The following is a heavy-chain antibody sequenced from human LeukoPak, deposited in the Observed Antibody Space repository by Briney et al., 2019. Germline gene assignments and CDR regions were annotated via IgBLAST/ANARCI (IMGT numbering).Heavy chain of an antibody. V-gene: IGHV1-46*01. Sequence: ASVKVSCKASGYTFTSYYMHWVRHAPGQGLEWMGLINPSGGSTSYAQKFQGRVTMTRDTSTSTVYMELSSLRSEDTAVYYCARDQFVDYDSKNYYGMDVWGQGTTVTVSS. CDR3: ARDQFVDYDSKNYYGMDV. CDR2: INPSGGST. D-gene: IGHD3-22*01. CDR1: GYTFTSYY. J-gene: IGHJ6*02.